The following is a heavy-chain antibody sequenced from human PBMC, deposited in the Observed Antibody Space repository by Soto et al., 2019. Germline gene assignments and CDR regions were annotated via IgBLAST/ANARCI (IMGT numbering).Heavy chain of an antibody. J-gene: IGHJ3*02. CDR3: ATDQKAQYTGNHYGAFDI. Sequence: GGSLRLSCAASGFNVDNAWMNWVRQAPGKGLEWVGRIKSQALGGPTDYAAPVTGRFTILRDGSKNTLYLQMNSLKTEDTAVYYCATDQKAQYTGNHYGAFDIWGQGTMVTVSS. D-gene: IGHD1-1*01. CDR1: GFNVDNAW. V-gene: IGHV3-15*07. CDR2: IKSQALGGPT.